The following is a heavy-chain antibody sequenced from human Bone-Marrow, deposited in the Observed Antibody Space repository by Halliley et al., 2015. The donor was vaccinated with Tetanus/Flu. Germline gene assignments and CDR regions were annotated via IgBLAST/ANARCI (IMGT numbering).Heavy chain of an antibody. Sequence: AASGFSISDYWMNWVRQAPGKGLEWVANIEKDGSEKNYVDSVKGRFTISRDNAKNSLYLQMDSLRVEDTALYYCVGGVGWLPDYWGQGTLVTVSS. J-gene: IGHJ4*02. CDR2: IEKDGSEK. D-gene: IGHD1-26*01. CDR3: VGGVGWLPDY. CDR1: GFSISDYW. V-gene: IGHV3-7*01.